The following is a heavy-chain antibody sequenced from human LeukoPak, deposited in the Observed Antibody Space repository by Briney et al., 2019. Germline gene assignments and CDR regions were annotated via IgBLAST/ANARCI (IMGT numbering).Heavy chain of an antibody. Sequence: PGESLTLSCLASGFTFTIYAMQWVRQAPGKVLEWVAFTLYDGNNRYYTDSVKGRSTISRDNSKNTVYLQMNSLRAEDTAVYYCAKERVRGVIFDAFDIWGQGTMVTVSS. CDR3: AKERVRGVIFDAFDI. CDR1: GFTFTIYA. J-gene: IGHJ3*02. V-gene: IGHV3-30*18. D-gene: IGHD3-10*01. CDR2: TLYDGNNR.